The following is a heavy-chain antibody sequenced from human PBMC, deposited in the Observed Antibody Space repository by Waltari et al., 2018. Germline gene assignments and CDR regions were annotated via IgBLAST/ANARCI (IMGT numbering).Heavy chain of an antibody. J-gene: IGHJ1*01. V-gene: IGHV3-23*04. CDR3: AKDEGYAGKDGDLRH. CDR2: ISGEGENS. Sequence: EVQLVESGGDLVQPGESLRLSCGISGLLFSMYAMSWVRQAPGRGLEWVSGISGEGENSYYADSVKGRFTISRDNSRNILYLQMNRLRADDTGVYYCAKDEGYAGKDGDLRHWGQGSLVSVSS. CDR1: GLLFSMYA. D-gene: IGHD2-2*01.